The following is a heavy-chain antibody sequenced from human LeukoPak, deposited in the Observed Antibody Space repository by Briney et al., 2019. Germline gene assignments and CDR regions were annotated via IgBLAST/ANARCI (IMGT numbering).Heavy chain of an antibody. CDR1: GYTFSHYS. CDR2: ISSTSDYI. V-gene: IGHV3-21*01. Sequence: GGSLRLSCAASGYTFSHYSVNWVRQAPGKGLEWVSSISSTSDYIYYADSVRGRFTISRDNTKSSLYLQMNSLRAEDTAVYYCVSGNDPDSTWENYRLDAFDIWGQGTTVIVSS. J-gene: IGHJ3*02. CDR3: VSGNDPDSTWENYRLDAFDI. D-gene: IGHD3-16*02.